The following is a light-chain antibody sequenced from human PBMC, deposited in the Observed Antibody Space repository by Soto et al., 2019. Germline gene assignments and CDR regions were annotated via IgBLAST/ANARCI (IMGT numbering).Light chain of an antibody. Sequence: QSVLTQPPSASETPGQRVTISCSGSSSNIGSNTVNWYQQLPGTAPKLLMYSNNQRPSGVPDRFSGSKSGTSASLAISGLQSEDEADYVCAAWDDSLNGPVFGGGTKLTVL. CDR3: AAWDDSLNGPV. CDR2: SNN. V-gene: IGLV1-44*01. J-gene: IGLJ2*01. CDR1: SSNIGSNT.